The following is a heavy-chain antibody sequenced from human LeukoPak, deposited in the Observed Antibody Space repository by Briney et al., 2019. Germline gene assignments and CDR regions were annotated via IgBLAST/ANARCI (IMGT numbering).Heavy chain of an antibody. CDR2: IKSKTDGVTT. J-gene: IGHJ4*02. CDR1: GFTFYNAW. Sequence: GGALRLSCAASGFTFYNAWMSWVRQAPGKGLEWVGRIKSKTDGVTTDYAAPVKGRFTISRDDSKNTLYLQMNSLKTEDTAVYYCTTRTTVTTLDYWGQGTLVTVSS. CDR3: TTRTTVTTLDY. V-gene: IGHV3-15*01. D-gene: IGHD4-17*01.